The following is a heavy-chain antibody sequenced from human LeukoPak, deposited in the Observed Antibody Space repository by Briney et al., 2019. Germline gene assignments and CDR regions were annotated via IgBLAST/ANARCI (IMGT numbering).Heavy chain of an antibody. V-gene: IGHV1-2*05. D-gene: IGHD3-3*01. J-gene: IGHJ3*02. CDR2: INPRGGST. CDR1: GYIFTTYY. CDR3: ARGPRITIFGVVMANDAFDI. Sequence: ASVKVSCKASGYIFTTYYMHWLRQAPGQGPEWMGIINPRGGSTDYAQKFQGRVTMTRDTSSSTAYMELSRLRFDDTVVYYCARGPRITIFGVVMANDAFDIWGQGTMVTVSS.